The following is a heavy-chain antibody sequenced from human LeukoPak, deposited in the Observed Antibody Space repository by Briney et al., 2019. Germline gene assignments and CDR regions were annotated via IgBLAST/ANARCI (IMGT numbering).Heavy chain of an antibody. V-gene: IGHV1-46*01. Sequence: ASVKVSCKASGYTFTSYYMHWVRQAPGQGLEWMGIINPSGCSTSYAQKFQGRVTMTRDTSTSTVYMELSSLRAEDTAVYYCARGGSGSYYYDSSGLWSAFDIWGQGTMVTVSS. J-gene: IGHJ3*02. D-gene: IGHD3-22*01. CDR2: INPSGCST. CDR3: ARGGSGSYYYDSSGLWSAFDI. CDR1: GYTFTSYY.